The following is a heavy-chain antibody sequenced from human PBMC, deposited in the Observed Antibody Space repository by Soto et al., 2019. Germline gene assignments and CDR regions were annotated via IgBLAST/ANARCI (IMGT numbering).Heavy chain of an antibody. CDR3: ARDVLDTIFIAAAGIDY. V-gene: IGHV1-69*13. CDR2: IIPIFGTA. Sequence: SVKVSCKASGGTFSSYAISWVRQAPGQGLEWMGGIIPIFGTANYAQKFQGRVTITADESTSTAYMELSSLRSEDTAVYYCARDVLDTIFIAAAGIDYWGQGTLVPVSS. CDR1: GGTFSSYA. J-gene: IGHJ4*02. D-gene: IGHD6-13*01.